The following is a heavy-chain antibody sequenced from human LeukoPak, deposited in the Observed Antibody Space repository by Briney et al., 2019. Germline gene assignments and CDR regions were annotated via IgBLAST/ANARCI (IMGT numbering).Heavy chain of an antibody. CDR3: ARDYYSEDTAMAPVGY. Sequence: SETLSLTCTVSGGSISSYYWSWIRQPPGKGLEWIGYIYTSGSTNYNPSLKSRVTMSVDTSKNQFSLKLSSVTAADTAVYYCARDYYSEDTAMAPVGYWGQGTLVTVSS. CDR2: IYTSGST. D-gene: IGHD5-18*01. V-gene: IGHV4-4*08. J-gene: IGHJ4*02. CDR1: GGSISSYY.